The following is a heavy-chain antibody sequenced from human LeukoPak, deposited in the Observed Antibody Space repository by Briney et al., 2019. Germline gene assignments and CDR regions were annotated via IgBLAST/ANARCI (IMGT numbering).Heavy chain of an antibody. CDR3: ARAQETTVTYYYDY. V-gene: IGHV1-2*02. D-gene: IGHD4-17*01. Sequence: ASVKVSCKASGYTFTGYYMHWVRQAPGQGLEWMGWINPNSGGTNYAQKFQGRVTMTRDTSTSTLYMELSSLRSEDTAVYYCARAQETTVTYYYDYWGQGTLVTVSS. CDR2: INPNSGGT. CDR1: GYTFTGYY. J-gene: IGHJ4*02.